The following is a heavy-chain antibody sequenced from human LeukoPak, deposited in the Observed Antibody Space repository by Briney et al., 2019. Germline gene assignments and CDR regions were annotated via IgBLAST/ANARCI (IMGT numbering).Heavy chain of an antibody. CDR2: INPSGGTT. CDR1: GYIFTSYA. D-gene: IGHD2-15*01. J-gene: IGHJ4*02. Sequence: ASVKVSCKASGYIFTSYAMHWVRRAPGQGLEWMGIINPSGGTTNYAQKFQGRVTMTSDTSLSTAYMDLSSLRPDDTGVYFCARRYCSGGSCYPDYWGQGTLVTVSS. CDR3: ARRYCSGGSCYPDY. V-gene: IGHV1-46*01.